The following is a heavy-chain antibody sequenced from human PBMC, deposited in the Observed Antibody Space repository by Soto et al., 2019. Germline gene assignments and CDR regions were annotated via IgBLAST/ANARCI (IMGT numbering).Heavy chain of an antibody. CDR3: ARGGMYYYDSSGYYLDY. CDR1: GGSIGSYY. Sequence: SETLSLTCTVSGGSIGSYYGSWIRQPPGKGLEWIGYIYYSGSTNYNPSLKSRVTISVDTSKNQFSLKLSSVTAADTAVYYCARGGMYYYDSSGYYLDYWGQGTLVTVSS. CDR2: IYYSGST. D-gene: IGHD3-22*01. V-gene: IGHV4-59*01. J-gene: IGHJ4*02.